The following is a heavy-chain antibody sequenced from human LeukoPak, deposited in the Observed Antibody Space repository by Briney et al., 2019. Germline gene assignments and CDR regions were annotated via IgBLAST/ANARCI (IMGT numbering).Heavy chain of an antibody. CDR1: GGSISSGGYY. CDR3: ARDHCSSTSCYNYFDY. V-gene: IGHV4-30-2*01. CDR2: IYHSGST. J-gene: IGHJ4*02. D-gene: IGHD2-2*02. Sequence: PSETLSLTCTVSGGSISSGGYYWSWIRQPPGKGLEWIGYIYHSGSTYYNPSLKSRVTISVDRSKNQFSLKLSSVTAADTAVYYCARDHCSSTSCYNYFDYWGQGTLVTVSS.